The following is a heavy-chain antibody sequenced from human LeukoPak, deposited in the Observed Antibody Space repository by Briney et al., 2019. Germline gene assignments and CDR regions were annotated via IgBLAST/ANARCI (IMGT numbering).Heavy chain of an antibody. D-gene: IGHD5-18*01. CDR1: GFTFDDYA. CDR3: AKGKRDTAMVPDY. CDR2: ISWNSVSI. J-gene: IGHJ4*02. V-gene: IGHV3-9*01. Sequence: PGGSLRLSCAASGFTFDDYAMHWVRQAPGKGLEWVSGISWNSVSIGYGDSVKGRFTISRDNAKNSLYLQMNSLGAADTALNYCAKGKRDTAMVPDYWGQGTLVTVSS.